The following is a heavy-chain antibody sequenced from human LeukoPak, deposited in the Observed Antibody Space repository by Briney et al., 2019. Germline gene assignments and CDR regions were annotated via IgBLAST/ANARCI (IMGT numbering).Heavy chain of an antibody. J-gene: IGHJ4*02. V-gene: IGHV3-23*01. Sequence: PGGSLRLSCAASGFTFDNYAMSWVRQAPGKGLEWVSGISGSGGTTNYADSVKGRLTISRDNSKNTLSLQMNSLRADDTAVYYCAKGYSSGWYYFDYWGQGTLVTVSS. D-gene: IGHD6-19*01. CDR3: AKGYSSGWYYFDY. CDR2: ISGSGGTT. CDR1: GFTFDNYA.